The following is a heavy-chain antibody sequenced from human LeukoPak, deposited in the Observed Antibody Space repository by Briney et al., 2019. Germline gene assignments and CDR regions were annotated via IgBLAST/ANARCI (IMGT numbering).Heavy chain of an antibody. J-gene: IGHJ3*02. CDR2: IYYSGST. Sequence: LETLSLTCTVSGGSISSYYWSWIRQPPGKGLEWIGYIYYSGSTNYNPSLKSRVTISVDTSKNQFSLKLSSVTAADTAVYYCARDHANYYDSSGYAFDIWGQGTMVTVSS. CDR3: ARDHANYYDSSGYAFDI. D-gene: IGHD3-22*01. V-gene: IGHV4-59*01. CDR1: GGSISSYY.